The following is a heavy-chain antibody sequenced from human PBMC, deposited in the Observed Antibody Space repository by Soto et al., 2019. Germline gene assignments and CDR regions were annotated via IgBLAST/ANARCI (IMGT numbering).Heavy chain of an antibody. CDR3: ANRTVFEWAAYDGLDV. V-gene: IGHV4-4*02. CDR1: GGSITGSGW. D-gene: IGHD3-3*01. Sequence: QMQLQESGPGLVKPSETLSLTCVVSGGSITGSGWGTWFRQSPEKGVEWIGEIFHSGNTNYSPSLKRRVTIAVYKSAHKIPLTVTIVTATDTAIYYWANRTVFEWAAYDGLDVWGPGATVSVSS. J-gene: IGHJ6*02. CDR2: IFHSGNT.